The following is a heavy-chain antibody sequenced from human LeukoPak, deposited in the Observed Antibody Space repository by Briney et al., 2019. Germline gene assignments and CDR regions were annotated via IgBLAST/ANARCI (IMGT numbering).Heavy chain of an antibody. CDR3: ARDFHTGDYDSVSLYY. CDR2: FDPEDGET. CDR1: GYTLTELS. D-gene: IGHD4-17*01. J-gene: IGHJ4*02. Sequence: GASVKVSCKVSGYTLTELSMHWVRQAPGKGLEWMGGFDPEDGETIYAQKFQGRVTMTEDTSTDTAYMELNSLRAEDTAVYYCARDFHTGDYDSVSLYYWGQGTLVTVSS. V-gene: IGHV1-24*01.